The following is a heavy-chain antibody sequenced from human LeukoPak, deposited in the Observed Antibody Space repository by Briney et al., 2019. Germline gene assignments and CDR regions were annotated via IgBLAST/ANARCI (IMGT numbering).Heavy chain of an antibody. CDR1: GGTFSRYA. Sequence: WASVKVSCKASGGTFSRYAISWVRQAPGQGLEWMGGYIPIFGTANYAQNFQNRVTITADESTSTFSMEVSSLRPEDTAVYFCAGASSKWELSFWGQGTLVTVSS. V-gene: IGHV1-69*13. J-gene: IGHJ4*02. CDR3: AGASSKWELSF. CDR2: YIPIFGTA. D-gene: IGHD1-26*01.